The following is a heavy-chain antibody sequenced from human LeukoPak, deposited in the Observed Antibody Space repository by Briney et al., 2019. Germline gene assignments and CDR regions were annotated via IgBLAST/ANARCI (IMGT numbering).Heavy chain of an antibody. V-gene: IGHV4-39*01. CDR3: ARRPVYSSGYFDY. CDR1: GASISSSSYY. Sequence: PSETLSLTCTVSGASISSSSYYWGWLRQPPGKGLEWIGGIYYSGSTYYNPSLKSRFTISVDTSKNQFSLKLSSVTAADTAVYYCARRPVYSSGYFDYWGQGTLVTVSS. J-gene: IGHJ4*02. CDR2: IYYSGST. D-gene: IGHD6-19*01.